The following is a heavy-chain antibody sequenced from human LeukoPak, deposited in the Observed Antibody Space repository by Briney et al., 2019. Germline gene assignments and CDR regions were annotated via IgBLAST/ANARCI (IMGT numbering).Heavy chain of an antibody. CDR3: ARVSATTGATDALDF. V-gene: IGHV3-72*01. CDR2: IRKKPHSYTT. CDR1: GFTFSDHF. J-gene: IGHJ3*01. Sequence: GGSLRLSCAASGFTFSDHFMDWVRQAPGKGLEWVGRIRKKPHSYTTEYAASVKGRFTFSRDDLRSSLYLQMNSLEAEDTGVYYCARVSATTGATDALDFWGQGTMVTVSS. D-gene: IGHD1-1*01.